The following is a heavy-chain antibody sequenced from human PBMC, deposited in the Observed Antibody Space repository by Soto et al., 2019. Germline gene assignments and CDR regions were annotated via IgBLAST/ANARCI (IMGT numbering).Heavy chain of an antibody. D-gene: IGHD2-15*01. J-gene: IGHJ4*02. CDR1: GFIFRSYA. CDR3: ARGDCSGGSCPADH. Sequence: EVQLVESGGGLVQPGGSLRLSCAASGFIFRSYAMYWVRQASGKGLEWVSVIDTIGDTYYAGSVEGRFTISRENAKNSLYLQMNSLRAGDTAVYYCARGDCSGGSCPADHWGQGTLVTVSS. CDR2: IDTIGDT. V-gene: IGHV3-13*04.